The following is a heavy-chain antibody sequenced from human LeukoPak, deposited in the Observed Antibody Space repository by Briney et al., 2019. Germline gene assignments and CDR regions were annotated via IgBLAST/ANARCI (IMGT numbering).Heavy chain of an antibody. D-gene: IGHD3-9*01. V-gene: IGHV4-34*01. CDR2: INHSGST. J-gene: IGHJ4*02. CDR1: GGSFSGYY. CDR3: ARGRGYFDWLVDY. Sequence: SETLSLTCAVYGGSFSGYYWSWIRQPPGKGLEWIGEINHSGSTNYNPSLKSRVAISVDTSKNQFSLKLSSVTAADTAVYYCARGRGYFDWLVDYWGQGTLVTVSS.